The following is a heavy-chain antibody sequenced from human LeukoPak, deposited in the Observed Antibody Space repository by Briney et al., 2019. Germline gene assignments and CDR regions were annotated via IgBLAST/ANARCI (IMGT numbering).Heavy chain of an antibody. Sequence: GGSLRLSCAASGFTFSSYSMNWVRQAPGKGLEWVSSISTSSSYIYYADSVKGRFTISRDNAKNSLYLQMNSLRAEDTAVYYCARDGYCSGGSCYSYGYFDYWGQGTLVTASS. V-gene: IGHV3-21*01. J-gene: IGHJ4*02. D-gene: IGHD2-15*01. CDR3: ARDGYCSGGSCYSYGYFDY. CDR2: ISTSSSYI. CDR1: GFTFSSYS.